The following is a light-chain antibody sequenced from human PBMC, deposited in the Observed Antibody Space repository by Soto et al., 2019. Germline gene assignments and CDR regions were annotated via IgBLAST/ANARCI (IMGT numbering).Light chain of an antibody. V-gene: IGLV2-23*02. CDR3: CSYAGTSTYV. CDR2: EVT. Sequence: QSALTQPASVSGSPGQSITISCTGTSSDVGSYNLVSWYQQHPGKAPKVMIYEVTKRPSGVPNRFSGSKSGNTASLTISGLQDEDEADYYCCSYAGTSTYVFGTGTKVTVL. J-gene: IGLJ1*01. CDR1: SSDVGSYNL.